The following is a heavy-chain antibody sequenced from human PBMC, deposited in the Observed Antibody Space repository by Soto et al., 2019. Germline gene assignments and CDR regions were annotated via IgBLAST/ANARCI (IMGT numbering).Heavy chain of an antibody. Sequence: VASVKVSCKASGYTFTSYGISWVRQAPGQGLEGMGWISAYNGNTNYAQKLQGRVTMTTDTSTSTAYMELRSLRSDDTAVYYCARGRPPTDIVVVPAAIPYYYYYGMDVWGQGTTVTVSS. CDR2: ISAYNGNT. J-gene: IGHJ6*02. CDR1: GYTFTSYG. V-gene: IGHV1-18*01. CDR3: ARGRPPTDIVVVPAAIPYYYYYGMDV. D-gene: IGHD2-2*01.